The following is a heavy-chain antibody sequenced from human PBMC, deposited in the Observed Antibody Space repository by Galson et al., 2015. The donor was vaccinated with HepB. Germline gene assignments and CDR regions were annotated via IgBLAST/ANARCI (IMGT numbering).Heavy chain of an antibody. D-gene: IGHD6-19*01. Sequence: SLRLSCAASGFTLSSYAMSWVRQAPGKGLEWVSGISGTGGSIYYADSVKGRFTISRDNSKNTLYLQTNSLGVEDTALYYCAKGVAAVAGTGNDYWGQGTLVIVST. CDR3: AKGVAAVAGTGNDY. V-gene: IGHV3-23*01. CDR1: GFTLSSYA. J-gene: IGHJ4*02. CDR2: ISGTGGSI.